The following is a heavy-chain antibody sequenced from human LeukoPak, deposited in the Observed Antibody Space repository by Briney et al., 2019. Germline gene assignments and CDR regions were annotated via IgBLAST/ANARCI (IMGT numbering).Heavy chain of an antibody. CDR2: VDPKDGET. CDR3: ATDTVVRGVIIPFDY. J-gene: IGHJ4*02. V-gene: IGHV1-69-2*01. Sequence: ASVKISCKVSGYTFTDYYMHWVQQAPGKGLEWMGLVDPKDGETIYAEKFQGRVTITADTSTDTAYMELSSLRSEDTAVYYCATDTVVRGVIIPFDYWGQGTLVTVSS. CDR1: GYTFTDYY. D-gene: IGHD3-10*01.